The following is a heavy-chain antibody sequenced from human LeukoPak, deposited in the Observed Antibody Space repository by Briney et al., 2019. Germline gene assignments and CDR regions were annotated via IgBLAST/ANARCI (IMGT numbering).Heavy chain of an antibody. CDR2: IKSKTDGGTT. V-gene: IGHV3-15*01. CDR3: TTDYESGNYDILTGYYDAFDI. CDR1: GFTFSNAW. D-gene: IGHD3-9*01. J-gene: IGHJ3*02. Sequence: PGGSLRLSCAASGFTFSNAWMSWVRQAPRKGLEWVGRIKSKTDGGTTDYAAPVKDRFTISRDYSKNTLYLQMNSLKTEDTAVYYCTTDYESGNYDILTGYYDAFDIWGQGTMVTVSS.